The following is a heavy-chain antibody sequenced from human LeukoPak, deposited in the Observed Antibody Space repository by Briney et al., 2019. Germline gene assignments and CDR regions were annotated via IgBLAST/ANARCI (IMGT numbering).Heavy chain of an antibody. V-gene: IGHV3-48*03. Sequence: PGGSLRLSCAASGFTFSSYEMNWVRQAPGKGLEWVSYISSSGSTIYYADSVKGRFTISRDNAKNSLYLQMNSLRAEDTAVYYCARGGGNYYGSGSYWFDPWGQGTLVTVSS. D-gene: IGHD3-10*01. J-gene: IGHJ5*02. CDR3: ARGGGNYYGSGSYWFDP. CDR1: GFTFSSYE. CDR2: ISSSGSTI.